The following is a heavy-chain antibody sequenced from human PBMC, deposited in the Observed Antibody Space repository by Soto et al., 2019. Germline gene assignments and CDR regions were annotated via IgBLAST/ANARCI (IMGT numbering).Heavy chain of an antibody. V-gene: IGHV1-69*01. CDR3: ARGEKIMATTVPYFGH. CDR2: SIPIFGTA. CDR1: GGTFSSYA. D-gene: IGHD2-8*01. J-gene: IGHJ4*02. Sequence: QVQLVQSGAEVKKPGSSVKVSCKASGGTFSSYAISWVRQAPGQGLEWMGGSIPIFGTANYAQKFQVRVTITADEATSKAYRELGGVRSEVTGECCSARGEKIMATTVPYFGHWGPGTLVTGSS.